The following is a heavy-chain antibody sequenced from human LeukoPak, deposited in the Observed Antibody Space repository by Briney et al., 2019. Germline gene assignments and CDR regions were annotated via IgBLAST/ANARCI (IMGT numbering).Heavy chain of an antibody. CDR1: GFTVSSNY. CDR2: IYSRCST. J-gene: IGHJ4*02. V-gene: IGHV3-53*01. Sequence: GGSLRLSCAASGFTVSSNYMSWVRQAPGKGLEWVSVIYSRCSTYYADSVKGRFTISRDNSKNTLYLQMNSLRAEDTAVYYCAKASGSGTYYKPPFDYWGQGTLATVSS. D-gene: IGHD3-10*01. CDR3: AKASGSGTYYKPPFDY.